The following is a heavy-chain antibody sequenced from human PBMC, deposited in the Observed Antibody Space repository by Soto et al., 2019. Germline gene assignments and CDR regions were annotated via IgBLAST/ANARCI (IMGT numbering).Heavy chain of an antibody. D-gene: IGHD2-15*01. V-gene: IGHV1-69*13. J-gene: IGHJ6*02. CDR1: GGTFSSYA. Sequence: SVKVSCKASGGTFSSYAISWVRQAPGQGLEWMGGIIPIFGTANYAQKFQGRVTITADESTSTAYMELSSLRSEDTAVYYCAREGCSGGSCYLTRPRSGMAVWGQGTTVTVSS. CDR3: AREGCSGGSCYLTRPRSGMAV. CDR2: IIPIFGTA.